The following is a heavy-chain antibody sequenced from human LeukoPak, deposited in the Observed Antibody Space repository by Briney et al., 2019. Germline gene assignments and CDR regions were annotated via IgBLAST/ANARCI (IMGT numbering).Heavy chain of an antibody. Sequence: GRSLRLSCAVSGFTFNNYAFHWVRQAPGKGLEWVAIISYDARNEYYADSVKGRFTISRDNSKNILYLQMNSLRAEDTGVYYCARDGTPLGSGYNYYRGTDVWGQGTTVTVSS. V-gene: IGHV3-30*04. CDR3: ARDGTPLGSGYNYYRGTDV. CDR1: GFTFNNYA. D-gene: IGHD6-19*01. J-gene: IGHJ6*02. CDR2: ISYDARNE.